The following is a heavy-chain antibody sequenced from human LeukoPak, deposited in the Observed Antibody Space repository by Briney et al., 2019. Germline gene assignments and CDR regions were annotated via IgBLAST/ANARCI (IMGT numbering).Heavy chain of an antibody. V-gene: IGHV1-69*05. CDR2: IIPIFGTA. CDR3: AEHIRYSSGWPPTSVDY. CDR1: GGTFSSYA. D-gene: IGHD6-19*01. J-gene: IGHJ4*02. Sequence: SVKVSCKASGGTFSSYAISWVRQAPGQGLEWMGRIIPIFGTANYAQKFQGRVTITTDESTSTAYMELSSLRSEDTAVYYCAEHIRYSSGWPPTSVDYWGQGTLVTVSS.